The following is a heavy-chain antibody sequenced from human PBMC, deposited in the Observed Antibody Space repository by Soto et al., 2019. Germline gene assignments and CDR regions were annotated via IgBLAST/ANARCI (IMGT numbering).Heavy chain of an antibody. V-gene: IGHV1-58*01. CDR1: GFTFTSSA. D-gene: IGHD6-13*01. Sequence: ASVKVSCKASGFTFTSSAGQWVRQARGQRLEWIGWIVVGSGNTNYAQKFQERVTITRDISTSTAYMELSSLRSEDTAVYYCAAQYSSSWYLPDYWGQGTLVTVSS. J-gene: IGHJ4*02. CDR3: AAQYSSSWYLPDY. CDR2: IVVGSGNT.